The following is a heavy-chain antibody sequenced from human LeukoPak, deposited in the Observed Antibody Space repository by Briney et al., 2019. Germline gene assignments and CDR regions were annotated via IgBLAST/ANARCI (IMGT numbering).Heavy chain of an antibody. Sequence: PGGSLRLSCAASGFTFTSFSMNWVRQAPGKGLEWVSSISDSSTDVYYADSVKGRFTISRDNAKNSLYLQMNSLRAEDAAVYYCTKDRFDYDSSGYPYDVWGQGTMVTVPS. CDR2: ISDSSTDV. D-gene: IGHD3-22*01. V-gene: IGHV3-21*01. CDR1: GFTFTSFS. J-gene: IGHJ3*01. CDR3: TKDRFDYDSSGYPYDV.